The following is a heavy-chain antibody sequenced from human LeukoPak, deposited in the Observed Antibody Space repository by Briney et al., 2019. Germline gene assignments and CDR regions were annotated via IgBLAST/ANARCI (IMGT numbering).Heavy chain of an antibody. V-gene: IGHV3-53*05. CDR3: VKDTNNPGVAGGDY. CDR1: GFTFSSSY. J-gene: IGHJ4*02. D-gene: IGHD6-19*01. Sequence: GGSLRLSCAASGFTFSSSYMTWVRQAPGKGLEWVSITYADGYTFYADSVKGRFTISRDNSKNTLYLQMSSLRAEDRAVYYCVKDTNNPGVAGGDYWGQGTLVTVSS. CDR2: TYADGYT.